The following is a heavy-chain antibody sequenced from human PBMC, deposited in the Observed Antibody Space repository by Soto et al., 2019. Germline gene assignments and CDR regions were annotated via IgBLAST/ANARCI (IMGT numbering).Heavy chain of an antibody. CDR3: TRGSDAYKNGY. V-gene: IGHV4-61*03. Sequence: QVQLRESGPGLVKPSETLSLTCTVPGGSVSIGTYYWSWIRQPPGKGLEWIGFIHYSGSTNYNPSLESRVTMSVDTSKNHFSLKLTSVNAADTAVYYCTRGSDAYKNGYWGQGTLVTVSS. J-gene: IGHJ4*02. D-gene: IGHD2-15*01. CDR1: GGSVSIGTYY. CDR2: IHYSGST.